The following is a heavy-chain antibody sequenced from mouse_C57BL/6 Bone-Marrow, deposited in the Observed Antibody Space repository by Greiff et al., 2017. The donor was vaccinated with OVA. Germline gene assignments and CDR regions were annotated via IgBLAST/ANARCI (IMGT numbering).Heavy chain of an antibody. V-gene: IGHV1-69*01. CDR2: IDPSDSYT. CDR1: GYTFTSYW. J-gene: IGHJ3*01. D-gene: IGHD2-5*01. CDR3: ARTEGIVILRGAWFAY. Sequence: QVQLQQPGAELVMPGASVKLSCKASGYTFTSYWMHWVKQRPGQGLEWIGEIDPSDSYTNYNQKFKGKSTLTVDKSSSTAYMQLSSLPSEDSAVYYCARTEGIVILRGAWFAYWGEGSLGTVSA.